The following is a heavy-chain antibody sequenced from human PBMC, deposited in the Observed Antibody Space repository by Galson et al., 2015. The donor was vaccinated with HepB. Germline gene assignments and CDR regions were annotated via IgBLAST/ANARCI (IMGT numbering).Heavy chain of an antibody. CDR2: IRYDGSNK. V-gene: IGHV3-30*02. CDR3: AKDSTTDNWNDVENYFDY. CDR1: GFTFSSYG. D-gene: IGHD1-1*01. Sequence: SLRLSCAASGFTFSSYGMHWVRQAPGKGLEWVAFIRYDGSNKYYADSVKGRFTISRDNSKNTLYLQMNSLRAEDTAVYYCAKDSTTDNWNDVENYFDYWGQGTLVTVSS. J-gene: IGHJ4*02.